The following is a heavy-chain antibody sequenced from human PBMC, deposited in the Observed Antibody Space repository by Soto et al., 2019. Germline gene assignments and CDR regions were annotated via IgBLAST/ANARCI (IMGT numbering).Heavy chain of an antibody. J-gene: IGHJ4*02. Sequence: QVQLVESGGGVVQPGRSLRLSCAASGFTFSAFGMHWVRQAPGKGLEWVAVISNDGNHEYYADSVKGRFSISRDNSKNTFYLQMNSLSSEDTAVYFCAKNITTLGGSSTGRGALLDYWGQGILVTVSS. CDR2: ISNDGNHE. CDR1: GFTFSAFG. CDR3: AKNITTLGGSSTGRGALLDY. D-gene: IGHD3-3*01. V-gene: IGHV3-30*18.